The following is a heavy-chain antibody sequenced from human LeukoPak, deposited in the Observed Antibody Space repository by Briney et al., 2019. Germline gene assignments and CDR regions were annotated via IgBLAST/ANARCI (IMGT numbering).Heavy chain of an antibody. D-gene: IGHD6-19*01. Sequence: GGSLRLSCAASGFTVSSNYMSWVRQAPGKGLEWVSVIYSGGSTYYADSVKGRFTISRDNAKNSLYLQMNSLRAEDTAVYYCARGEAVALYYFDYWGQGTLVTVSS. V-gene: IGHV3-53*01. J-gene: IGHJ4*02. CDR2: IYSGGST. CDR3: ARGEAVALYYFDY. CDR1: GFTVSSNY.